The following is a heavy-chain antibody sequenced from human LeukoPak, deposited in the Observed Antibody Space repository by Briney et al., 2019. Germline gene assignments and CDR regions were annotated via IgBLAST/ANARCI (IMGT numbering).Heavy chain of an antibody. CDR2: INHSGST. CDR1: GGSFSGYY. CDR3: ARGTKKSMIVRYYFDY. J-gene: IGHJ4*02. Sequence: SETLSLTCAVYGGSFSGYYWSWIRQPPGKGLEWIGEINHSGSTYYNPSLKSRVTISVNTSKNQFSLKLSSVTAADTAVYYCARGTKKSMIVRYYFDYWGQGTLVTVSS. D-gene: IGHD3-22*01. V-gene: IGHV4-34*09.